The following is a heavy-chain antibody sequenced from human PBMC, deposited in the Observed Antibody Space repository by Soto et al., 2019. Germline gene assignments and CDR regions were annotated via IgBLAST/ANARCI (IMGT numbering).Heavy chain of an antibody. CDR1: GGSISSGGYS. J-gene: IGHJ4*02. CDR2: IYHSGST. CDR3: ARAAIYGEYYFDY. D-gene: IGHD3-10*02. Sequence: QLQLQESGSGLVKPSQTLSLTCAVSGGSISSGGYSWSWIRQPPGRGLEWIGYIYHSGSTYYNPSLKSRVTISVDRSKNQFSLKLSSVTAADTAVYYCARAAIYGEYYFDYWGQGTLVTVSS. V-gene: IGHV4-30-2*01.